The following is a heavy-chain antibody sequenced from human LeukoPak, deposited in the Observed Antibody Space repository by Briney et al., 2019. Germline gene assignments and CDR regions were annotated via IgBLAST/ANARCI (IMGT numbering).Heavy chain of an antibody. CDR1: GYAFTGYY. J-gene: IGHJ6*03. CDR3: ARGAGTAPYYYYYMDV. D-gene: IGHD6-13*01. CDR2: MNPNSGNT. Sequence: GASVKVSCKASGYAFTGYYLHWVGQATGQGLEWMGWMNPNSGNTGYAQKFQGRVTMTRNTSISTAYMELSSLRSEDTAVYYCARGAGTAPYYYYYMDVWGKGTTVTVSS. V-gene: IGHV1-8*02.